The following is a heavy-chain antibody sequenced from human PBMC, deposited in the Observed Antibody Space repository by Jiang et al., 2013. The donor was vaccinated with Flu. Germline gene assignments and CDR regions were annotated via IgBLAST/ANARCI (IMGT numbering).Heavy chain of an antibody. D-gene: IGHD5/OR15-5a*01. CDR1: GGTFSSYT. J-gene: IGHJ4*02. Sequence: SGAEVKKPGSSVKVSCKASGGTFSSYTISWVRQAPGQGLEWMGRIIPILGIANYAQKFQGRVTLTRDTSTSTVYMDLISLTSEDTAVYYCATFAGSVNVFDHWGQGTLVAVSS. CDR2: IIPILGIA. CDR3: ATFAGSVNVFDH. V-gene: IGHV1-69*04.